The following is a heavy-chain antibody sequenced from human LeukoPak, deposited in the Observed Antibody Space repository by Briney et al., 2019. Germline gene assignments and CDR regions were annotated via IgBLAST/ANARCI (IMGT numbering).Heavy chain of an antibody. CDR1: GGTFSSYA. J-gene: IGHJ6*04. V-gene: IGHV1-69*01. CDR2: IIPIFGTA. D-gene: IGHD2-2*01. Sequence: ASVKVSCKASGGTFSSYAISWVRQAPGQGLEWVGGIIPIFGTANYAQKFQGRVTITADESTSTAYMELSSLRSEDTAVYYCARALIVVVPAAPLEYYYYGMDVWGKGTTVTVSS. CDR3: ARALIVVVPAAPLEYYYYGMDV.